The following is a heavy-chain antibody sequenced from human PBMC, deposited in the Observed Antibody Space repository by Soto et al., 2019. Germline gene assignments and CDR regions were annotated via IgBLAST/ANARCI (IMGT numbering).Heavy chain of an antibody. CDR1: RVTFSSYS. CDR2: ISSSSSYI. CDR3: ARVRYCSGGSCYYYYGMDV. J-gene: IGHJ6*02. D-gene: IGHD2-15*01. V-gene: IGHV3-21*01. Sequence: PGGSLGLSCAASRVTFSSYSMNWVRQATGKGLEWVSSISSSSSYIYYADSVKGRFTISRDNAKNSLYLQMNSLRAEDTAVYYCARVRYCSGGSCYYYYGMDVWGQGTTVTVSS.